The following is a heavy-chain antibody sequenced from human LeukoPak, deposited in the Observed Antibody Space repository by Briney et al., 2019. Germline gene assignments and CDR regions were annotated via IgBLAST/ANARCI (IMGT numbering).Heavy chain of an antibody. J-gene: IGHJ6*03. D-gene: IGHD1-1*01. CDR3: ARSPRFYNWNDNYYYYYMDV. Sequence: SETLSLACAVYDGSFSDYYWSWIRQPPGKGLEWIGVINHSGSTNYNPSLKSRVTISIDTSKNQFSLKVSSVTAADTAVYYCARSPRFYNWNDNYYYYYMDVWGKGTTVTISS. CDR2: INHSGST. CDR1: DGSFSDYY. V-gene: IGHV4-34*01.